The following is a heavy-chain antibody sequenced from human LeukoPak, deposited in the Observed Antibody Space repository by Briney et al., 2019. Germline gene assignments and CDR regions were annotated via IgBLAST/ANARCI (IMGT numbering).Heavy chain of an antibody. Sequence: SETLSLTCAVYGGSFSGYYWSWIRQPPGKGLEWIGEINHSGSTNYNPSLKSRVTISVDTSKNQFSLKLSSVTAADTAVYYCARVTVTYYYDSSGYDRPLYYYYYMDVWGKGTTVTISS. V-gene: IGHV4-34*01. J-gene: IGHJ6*03. CDR1: GGSFSGYY. CDR2: INHSGST. CDR3: ARVTVTYYYDSSGYDRPLYYYYYMDV. D-gene: IGHD3-22*01.